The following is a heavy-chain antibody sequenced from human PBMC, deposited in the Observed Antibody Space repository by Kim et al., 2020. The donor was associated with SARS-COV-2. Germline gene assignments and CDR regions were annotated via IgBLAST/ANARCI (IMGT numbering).Heavy chain of an antibody. V-gene: IGHV3-7*01. J-gene: IGHJ4*02. CDR3: ARGDT. CDR2: KEDGTDT. Sequence: KEDGTDTYYVDSVKGRFTISRDNAKKSLYLQMNGLRAEDTAMYYCARGDTWGQGALVTVSS. D-gene: IGHD2-21*02.